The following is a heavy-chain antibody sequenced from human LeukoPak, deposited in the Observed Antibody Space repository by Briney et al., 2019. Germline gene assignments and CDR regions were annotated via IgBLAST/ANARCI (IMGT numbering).Heavy chain of an antibody. Sequence: SGTLSLTCAVSGGSISSSNWWSWVRQPPGKGLEWIGEIYHSGSTSYNPSLKSRVTISVDKSKNHFSLKLSSVTAADTALYYCARGSIAAPGPEYYFDYWGQGTLVTVSS. D-gene: IGHD6-13*01. V-gene: IGHV4-4*02. CDR1: GGSISSSNW. CDR2: IYHSGST. CDR3: ARGSIAAPGPEYYFDY. J-gene: IGHJ4*02.